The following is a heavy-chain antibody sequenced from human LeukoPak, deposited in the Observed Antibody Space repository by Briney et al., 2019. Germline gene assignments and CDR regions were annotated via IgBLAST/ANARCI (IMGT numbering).Heavy chain of an antibody. D-gene: IGHD3-16*01. V-gene: IGHV4-34*01. Sequence: SETLSLTCAVYGGSFSGYYWSWIRQPPGKGLEWIGEISHSGSTNYNPSLKSRVTISVDTSKNQFSLKLSPVTAPDTAVYYCASGYGFDYWGQGTLVTVSS. CDR1: GGSFSGYY. J-gene: IGHJ4*02. CDR3: ASGYGFDY. CDR2: ISHSGST.